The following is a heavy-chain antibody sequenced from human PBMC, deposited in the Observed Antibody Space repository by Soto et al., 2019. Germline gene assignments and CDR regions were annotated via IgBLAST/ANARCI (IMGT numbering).Heavy chain of an antibody. V-gene: IGHV4-34*01. Sequence: PSETLSLTCAVYGGSFSGYYWSWIRQPPGKGLEWIGEIYHSGSTYYNPSLKSRVTISVDTSKNQFSLKLSSVTAADTAVYYCARHTPAISISDHWGQGTLVTVSS. D-gene: IGHD2-15*01. J-gene: IGHJ4*02. CDR3: ARHTPAISISDH. CDR2: IYHSGST. CDR1: GGSFSGYY.